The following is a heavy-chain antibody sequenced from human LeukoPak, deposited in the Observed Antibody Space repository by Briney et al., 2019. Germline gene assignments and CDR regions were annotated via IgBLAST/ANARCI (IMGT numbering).Heavy chain of an antibody. V-gene: IGHV1-58*02. Sequence: GTSVKVSCKASGFTFTRSAMQWVRQARGQRLEWIGWIVVGSGNTNYAQTFQERVTITRDMSTSTAYMELSSLRTEDMAVYYGAAADYCDSSGYYPYAFHIWGQGTMVTVSS. D-gene: IGHD3-22*01. CDR3: AAADYCDSSGYYPYAFHI. CDR1: GFTFTRSA. J-gene: IGHJ3*02. CDR2: IVVGSGNT.